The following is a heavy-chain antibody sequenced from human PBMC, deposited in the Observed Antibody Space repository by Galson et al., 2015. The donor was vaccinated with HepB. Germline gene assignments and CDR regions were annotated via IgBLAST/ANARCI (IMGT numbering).Heavy chain of an antibody. V-gene: IGHV1-2*06. J-gene: IGHJ3*02. CDR2: INPNTGVT. CDR3: TSLTTAVNLYAFDI. Sequence: SVKVSCKASGYTFTGNYMHWVRQAPGQGLEWMGRINPNTGVTNYAQVFQGRVTMTRDTPISTAYMELSRLRSDDTAVYYCTSLTTAVNLYAFDIWGQGTVVTVSS. CDR1: GYTFTGNY. D-gene: IGHD4-23*01.